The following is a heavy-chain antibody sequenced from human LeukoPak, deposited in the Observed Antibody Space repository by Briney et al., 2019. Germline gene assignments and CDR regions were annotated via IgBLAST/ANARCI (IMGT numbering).Heavy chain of an antibody. CDR1: GGSISSYY. J-gene: IGHJ3*02. V-gene: IGHV4-59*01. D-gene: IGHD3-22*01. Sequence: SETLSLTRTVSGGSISSYYWSWLRQPRGKGLEWIGYLYYSGRTNYNPYLKGRVTISVDTSQNKFFLKLSPVTAADTAGYFCGRAMSNYDSSGYGEVRANDAIDSWGQGTMVTASS. CDR3: GRAMSNYDSSGYGEVRANDAIDS. CDR2: LYYSGRT.